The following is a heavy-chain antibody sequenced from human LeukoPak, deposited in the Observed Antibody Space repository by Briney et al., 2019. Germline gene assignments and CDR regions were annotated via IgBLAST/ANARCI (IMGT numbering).Heavy chain of an antibody. Sequence: PSETLSLTCTVSGGSISSYYWSWIRQPAGKGLEWIGRINSRGSTNYNPSLKSRVTLSVDTSKNQFSLKLTSVTVADTAVYYCARYRLGWFDPWGQGTLVTVSS. J-gene: IGHJ5*02. CDR1: GGSISSYY. CDR3: ARYRLGWFDP. D-gene: IGHD6-25*01. V-gene: IGHV4-4*07. CDR2: INSRGST.